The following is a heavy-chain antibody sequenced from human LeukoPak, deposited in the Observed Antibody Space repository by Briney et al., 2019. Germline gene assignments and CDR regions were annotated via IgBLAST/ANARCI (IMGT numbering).Heavy chain of an antibody. D-gene: IGHD3-9*01. Sequence: GGSLRLSCAASGFTFSSYTMNWVRQAPGKGLEWVSSISSSSNTIYYTDSVKGRFTISRDNAKNSLFLQMNSLRAEDTAVYYCASEHYDILTGPESPYYYGMDVWGQGTTVTVSS. CDR3: ASEHYDILTGPESPYYYGMDV. CDR1: GFTFSSYT. CDR2: ISSSSNTI. V-gene: IGHV3-48*01. J-gene: IGHJ6*02.